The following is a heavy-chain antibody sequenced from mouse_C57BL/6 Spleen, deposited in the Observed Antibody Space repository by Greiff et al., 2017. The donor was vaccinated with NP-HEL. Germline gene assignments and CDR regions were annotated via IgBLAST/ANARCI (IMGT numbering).Heavy chain of an antibody. Sequence: VQLQQPGAELVRPGSSVKLSCKASGYTFTSYWMHWVKQRPIQGLEWIGNIDPSDSETHYNQKFKDKATLTVDKSSSTAYMQLSSLTSEDSAVYYCAIHYDYDEDYAMDYWGQGTSVTVSS. D-gene: IGHD2-4*01. V-gene: IGHV1-52*01. CDR3: AIHYDYDEDYAMDY. J-gene: IGHJ4*01. CDR1: GYTFTSYW. CDR2: IDPSDSET.